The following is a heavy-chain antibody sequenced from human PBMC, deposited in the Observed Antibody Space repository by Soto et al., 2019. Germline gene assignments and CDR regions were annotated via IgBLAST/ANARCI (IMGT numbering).Heavy chain of an antibody. V-gene: IGHV3-7*03. Sequence: GGSLRLSCAASGFTFSSYWMSWVRQAPGKGLEWVANIKQDGSEKYYVDSVKGRFTISRDNAKNSLYLQMNSLRAEDTAVYYCARPRITIFGGYYYGMDVWGQGTTVTVSS. CDR1: GFTFSSYW. CDR3: ARPRITIFGGYYYGMDV. CDR2: IKQDGSEK. D-gene: IGHD3-3*01. J-gene: IGHJ6*02.